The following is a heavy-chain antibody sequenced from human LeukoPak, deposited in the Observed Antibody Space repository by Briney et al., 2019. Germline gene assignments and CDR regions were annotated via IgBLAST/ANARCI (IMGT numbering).Heavy chain of an antibody. CDR1: GFTFSSYW. CDR3: AKDRGEGFMVRGVSYYFDY. CDR2: ISWNSGSI. Sequence: GGSLRLSCAASGFTFSSYWMHWVRQAPGKGLEWVSGISWNSGSIGYADSVKGRFSISRDNAKNSLYLQMNSLRAEDTALYYCAKDRGEGFMVRGVSYYFDYWGQGTLVTVSS. V-gene: IGHV3-9*01. J-gene: IGHJ4*02. D-gene: IGHD3-10*01.